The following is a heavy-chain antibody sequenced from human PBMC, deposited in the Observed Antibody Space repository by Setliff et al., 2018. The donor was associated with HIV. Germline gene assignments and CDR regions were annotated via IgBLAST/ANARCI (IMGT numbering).Heavy chain of an antibody. Sequence: SETLSLRLSCVASGFTVISKSMSWVRQPPGKGLEWIANVHYSGSIYFNPSLRSRVAISVDTSHNQFSLRLRSVTAADTAVYYCARPSLGIGGGSMFNNWGQGTLVTVSS. J-gene: IGHJ4*02. CDR2: VHYSGSI. V-gene: IGHV4-59*04. CDR1: SGFTVISKS. CDR3: ARPSLGIGGGSMFNN. D-gene: IGHD3-3*01.